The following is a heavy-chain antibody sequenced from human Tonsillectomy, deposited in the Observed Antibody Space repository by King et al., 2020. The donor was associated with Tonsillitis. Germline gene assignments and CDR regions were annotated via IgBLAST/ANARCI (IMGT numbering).Heavy chain of an antibody. D-gene: IGHD5-18*01. CDR1: GGSISSSSYY. CDR3: ARQEDTAMVYFDY. CDR2: IYFSGST. V-gene: IGHV4-39*01. Sequence: QLQESGPGLVKPSETLSLTCTVSGGSISSSSYYWGWILQPPGKGLGCIGSIYFSGSTYYHPSLKRRVTISVDTSKNQFSLQLSSVTAADTAVYYCARQEDTAMVYFDYWGQGTLVTVSS. J-gene: IGHJ4*02.